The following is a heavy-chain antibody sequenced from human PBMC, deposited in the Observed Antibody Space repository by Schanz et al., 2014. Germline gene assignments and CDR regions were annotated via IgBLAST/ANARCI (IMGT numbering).Heavy chain of an antibody. CDR2: IKQDGSEK. V-gene: IGHV3-7*01. D-gene: IGHD3-3*01. Sequence: AQLVESGGGVVQPGRSLRLSCVASGFTFSSYAMSWVRQAPGKGLEWVANIKQDGSEKYYVDSVKGRFTISRDNAKNSLYLQMNSLTAEDTAVYYCARGVRIDYWGQGTLVTVSS. CDR1: GFTFSSYA. J-gene: IGHJ4*02. CDR3: ARGVRIDY.